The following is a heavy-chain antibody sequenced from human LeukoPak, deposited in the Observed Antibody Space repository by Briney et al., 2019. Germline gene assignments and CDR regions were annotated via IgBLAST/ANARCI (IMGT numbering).Heavy chain of an antibody. V-gene: IGHV4-59*01. CDR1: GDSISSYY. CDR3: ARGVVIAPQTFDY. D-gene: IGHD2-21*01. J-gene: IGHJ4*02. Sequence: SETLSLTCTVSGDSISSYYWSWIRQPPGKGLERIGYIYYSGSTNYNPSLKSRVTISVDTSKNQFSLKLRPVTAADTAVYYCARGVVIAPQTFDYWGQGTLVTVSS. CDR2: IYYSGST.